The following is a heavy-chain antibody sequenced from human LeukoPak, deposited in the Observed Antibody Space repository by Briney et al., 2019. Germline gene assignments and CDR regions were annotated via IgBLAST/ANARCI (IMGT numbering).Heavy chain of an antibody. CDR1: GGSFSFYY. CDR3: ARGGFYCGDDCYY. V-gene: IGHV4-34*01. D-gene: IGHD2-21*02. J-gene: IGHJ4*02. CDR2: INLSGST. Sequence: SETLSLTCAVYGGSFSFYYWSWIRQPPEKGLEWIGEINLSGSTNYNPSLKSRVTISIDTSKNQFSLKLSSVTAAGTAVYYCARGGFYCGDDCYYWGQGTLVTVSS.